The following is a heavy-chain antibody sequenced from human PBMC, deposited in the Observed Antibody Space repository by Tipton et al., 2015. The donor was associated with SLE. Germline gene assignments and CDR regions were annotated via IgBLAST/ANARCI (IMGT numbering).Heavy chain of an antibody. V-gene: IGHV4-38-2*01. J-gene: IGHJ4*02. Sequence: TLSLTCAVSGYSISSGYYWGWIRQPPGKGLEWIGSIYHIGSTYYNPSLKSRVTISVDTSKNQFSLKLSSVTAADTAVYYCARVGILEWLLFDYWGQGTLVTVSS. CDR1: GYSISSGYY. D-gene: IGHD3-3*01. CDR3: ARVGILEWLLFDY. CDR2: IYHIGST.